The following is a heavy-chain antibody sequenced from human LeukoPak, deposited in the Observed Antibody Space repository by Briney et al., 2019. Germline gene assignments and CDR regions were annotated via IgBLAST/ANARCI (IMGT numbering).Heavy chain of an antibody. CDR3: ATALGYCSSTGCSVPYYYYGMDV. J-gene: IGHJ6*02. V-gene: IGHV1-69*13. CDR2: IIPIFGTA. D-gene: IGHD2-2*01. Sequence: SVKVSCKASGGTFGSYAISWVRQAPGQGLEWMGGIIPIFGTANYAQKFQGRVTITADESTSTAYMELSSLRSEDTAVYYCATALGYCSSTGCSVPYYYYGMDVWGQGTTVTVSS. CDR1: GGTFGSYA.